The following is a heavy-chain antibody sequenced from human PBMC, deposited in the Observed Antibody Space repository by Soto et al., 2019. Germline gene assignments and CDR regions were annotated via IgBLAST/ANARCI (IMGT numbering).Heavy chain of an antibody. V-gene: IGHV4-34*01. CDR1: GGSFSGYY. J-gene: IGHJ6*02. CDR3: ATGRGSAPYYYYGMDV. Sequence: PSETLSLTCAVYGGSFSGYYWSWIRQPPGKGLEWIGEINHSGSTNYNPSLKSRVTISVDTSKNQFSLKLSSVTAADTAVYYCATGRGSAPYYYYGMDVWGQRTTVTVSS. CDR2: INHSGST. D-gene: IGHD6-19*01.